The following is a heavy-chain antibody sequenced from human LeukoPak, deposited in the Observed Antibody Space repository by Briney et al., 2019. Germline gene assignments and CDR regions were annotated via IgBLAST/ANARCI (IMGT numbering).Heavy chain of an antibody. J-gene: IGHJ4*02. V-gene: IGHV3-7*01. D-gene: IGHD1-7*01. CDR3: ARGVSEQLELFDY. CDR2: IKQDGSEK. CDR1: GFTFSSYG. Sequence: GGSLRLSCAASGFTFSSYGMHWVRQAPGKGLEWVANIKQDGSEKYYVDSVKGRFTISRDNAKNSLYLQMNSLRAEDTAVYYCARGVSEQLELFDYWGQGTLVTVSS.